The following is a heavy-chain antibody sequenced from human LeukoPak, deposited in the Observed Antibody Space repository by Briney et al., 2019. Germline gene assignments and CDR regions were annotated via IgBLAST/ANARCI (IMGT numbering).Heavy chain of an antibody. Sequence: PSETLSLTCAVYGGSFSGYYWSWIRQPPGKGLEWIGEINHSGSTNYNPSLKSRVTISVDTSKNQFSLKLSSVTAADTAVYYCACASVISYYIVDYWGQGTLVTVSS. D-gene: IGHD3-22*01. CDR2: INHSGST. CDR1: GGSFSGYY. CDR3: ACASVISYYIVDY. V-gene: IGHV4-34*01. J-gene: IGHJ4*02.